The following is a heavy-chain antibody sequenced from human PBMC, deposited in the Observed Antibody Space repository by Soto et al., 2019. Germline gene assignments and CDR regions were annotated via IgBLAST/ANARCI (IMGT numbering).Heavy chain of an antibody. D-gene: IGHD6-13*01. Sequence: QVQLQESGPGLVKPSETLSLTCTVSGGSISSYYWSWIRQPAGKGLEWIGRIYTSGSTNYNPSLKSRVTMSVDTSKNQFSLKLSSVTAADTAVYYCARDPPRGAAAPRYYGMDVWGQGTTVTVSS. J-gene: IGHJ6*02. CDR1: GGSISSYY. CDR3: ARDPPRGAAAPRYYGMDV. V-gene: IGHV4-4*07. CDR2: IYTSGST.